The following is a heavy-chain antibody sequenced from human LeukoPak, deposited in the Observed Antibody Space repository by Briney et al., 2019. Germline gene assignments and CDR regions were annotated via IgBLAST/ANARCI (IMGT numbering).Heavy chain of an antibody. V-gene: IGHV4-59*01. CDR2: IYYSGST. CDR1: GGSISSYY. CDR3: ARAHSSSLPFDY. D-gene: IGHD6-13*01. Sequence: SETLSITCTVSGGSISSYYWSWIRQPPGKGLEWIGYIYYSGSTNYNPSLKSRVTISVDTSKNQFSLKLSSVTAADTAVYYCARAHSSSLPFDYWGQGTLVTVSS. J-gene: IGHJ4*02.